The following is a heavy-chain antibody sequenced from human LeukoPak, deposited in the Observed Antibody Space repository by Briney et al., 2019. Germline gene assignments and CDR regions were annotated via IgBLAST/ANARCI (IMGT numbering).Heavy chain of an antibody. Sequence: GGSLRLSCTASGFTFSHYSINWVRQAPGKRLEWVSSISSSSSYIYYADSVKGRFTIPRDNAKNSLFLQMNSLRAEGTAVYYCARRVASANDAFDIWGQGTMVTVSS. J-gene: IGHJ3*02. CDR3: ARRVASANDAFDI. D-gene: IGHD6-13*01. CDR2: ISSSSSYI. V-gene: IGHV3-21*01. CDR1: GFTFSHYS.